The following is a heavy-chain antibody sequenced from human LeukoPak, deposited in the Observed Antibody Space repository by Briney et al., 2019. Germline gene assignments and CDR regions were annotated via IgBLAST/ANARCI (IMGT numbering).Heavy chain of an antibody. CDR1: GYTFTGYY. J-gene: IGHJ4*02. D-gene: IGHD2-15*01. CDR2: INPNSGGT. V-gene: IGHV1-2*06. Sequence: ASVKVSCKASGYTFTGYYMHWVRQAPGQGLEWMGRINPNSGGTNYAQKFQGRVTMTRDTSISTAYMELSRLRSDDTAVYYCARAPYCSGGSCYPFDYWGQGTLVTVCS. CDR3: ARAPYCSGGSCYPFDY.